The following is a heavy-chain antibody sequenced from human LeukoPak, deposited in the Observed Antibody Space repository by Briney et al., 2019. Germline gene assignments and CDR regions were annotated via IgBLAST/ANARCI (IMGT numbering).Heavy chain of an antibody. CDR3: ANLPPSGSGSYARGPYGMDV. CDR2: ISHDGSNK. J-gene: IGHJ6*02. D-gene: IGHD3-10*01. Sequence: SGGSLRLSCAASGFTFSSYGMHWVRQAPGKGLEWVAVISHDGSNKYYADSVKGRFTISRDNSKNTLYLQMNSLRAEDTAVYYCANLPPSGSGSYARGPYGMDVWGQGTTVTVSS. CDR1: GFTFSSYG. V-gene: IGHV3-30*18.